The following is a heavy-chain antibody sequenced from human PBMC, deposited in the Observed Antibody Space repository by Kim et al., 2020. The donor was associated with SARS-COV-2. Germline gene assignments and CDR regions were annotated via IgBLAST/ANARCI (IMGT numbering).Heavy chain of an antibody. CDR2: ISYDGNHK. J-gene: IGHJ4*03. CDR3: AKEFDFQTRSASYFHD. V-gene: IGHV3-30*18. Sequence: GSLRLSCAASGFTFSSFGMHWVRQAPGKGLQWVAVISYDGNHKYYTDSVKGRFIISRDQSTNTVHLQMNSPRPEDTAVYYSAKEFDFQTRSASYFHDWG. CDR1: GFTFSSFG. D-gene: IGHD3-9*01.